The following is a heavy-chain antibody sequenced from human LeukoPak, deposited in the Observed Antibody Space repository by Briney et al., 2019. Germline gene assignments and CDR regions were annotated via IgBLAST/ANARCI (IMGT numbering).Heavy chain of an antibody. Sequence: ASVKVSCKASGGTFSSYAISWVRQAPGQGLEWMGGIIPIFGTANYAQKFQGRVTITADESTSTAYMELSSLRSEDTAVYYCARARTAMVDGHLDYWGQGTLVTVSS. CDR3: ARARTAMVDGHLDY. CDR2: IIPIFGTA. CDR1: GGTFSSYA. V-gene: IGHV1-69*13. J-gene: IGHJ4*02. D-gene: IGHD5-18*01.